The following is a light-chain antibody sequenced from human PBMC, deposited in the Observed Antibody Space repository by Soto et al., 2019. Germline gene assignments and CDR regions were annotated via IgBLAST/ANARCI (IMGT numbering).Light chain of an antibody. CDR1: QSISSW. CDR2: RAS. V-gene: IGKV1-5*03. CDR3: QQYDRASWT. Sequence: DIQMTQSPSTLSASVGDRVIITCRASQSISSWLAWYQQKPGIAPNLLIYRASTLKSGIPSRFSGSGSGTEFTLTISSLQPDDFATYYCQQYDRASWTFGPGTKVEIK. J-gene: IGKJ1*01.